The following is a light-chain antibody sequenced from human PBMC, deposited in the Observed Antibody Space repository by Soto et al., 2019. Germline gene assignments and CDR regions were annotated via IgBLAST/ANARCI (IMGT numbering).Light chain of an antibody. CDR3: QQYGSSPRFT. CDR2: RAS. Sequence: DIVLTQSPGTLSLSPGERATLSCRASQSVSDNHLAWYQQKPGQAPRLLIYRASRRATDIPDRFSGSGSGTEFSITISRLEPEDFAVYYCQQYGSSPRFTFGPGTKVYI. J-gene: IGKJ3*01. CDR1: QSVSDNH. V-gene: IGKV3-20*01.